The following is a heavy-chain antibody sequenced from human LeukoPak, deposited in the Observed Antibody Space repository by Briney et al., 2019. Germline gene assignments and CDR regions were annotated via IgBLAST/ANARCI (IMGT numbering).Heavy chain of an antibody. V-gene: IGHV4-34*01. CDR2: INHSGST. CDR3: ARGRGWFDP. CDR1: GGPFSGYY. J-gene: IGHJ5*02. Sequence: SETLSLTCAVYGGPFSGYYWSWIRQPPGKGLEWIGEINHSGSTNYNPSLKSRVTISVDTSKNQFSLKLSSVTAADTAVYYCARGRGWFDPWGQGTLVTVSS.